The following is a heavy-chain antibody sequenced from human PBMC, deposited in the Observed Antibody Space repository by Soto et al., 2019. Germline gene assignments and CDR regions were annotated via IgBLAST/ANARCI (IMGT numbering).Heavy chain of an antibody. CDR3: AKGHQLIYGRGMDV. Sequence: KPSETLSLTCTVSGGSISSYYWSWIRQPPGKGLEWIGYIYYSGSTNYNPSLKSRVTISVDTSKNQFSLKLSSVTAADTAVYYCAKGHQLIYGRGMDVWGQGTTVTVSS. CDR2: IYYSGST. CDR1: GGSISSYY. J-gene: IGHJ6*02. V-gene: IGHV4-59*01. D-gene: IGHD2-2*02.